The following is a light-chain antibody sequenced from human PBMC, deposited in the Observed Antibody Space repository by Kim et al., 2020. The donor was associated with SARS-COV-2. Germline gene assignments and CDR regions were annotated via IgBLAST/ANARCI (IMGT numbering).Light chain of an antibody. CDR3: NSRDSSGNHWV. V-gene: IGLV3-19*01. CDR2: GKN. Sequence: SSELTQDPAVSVALGQTVRITCQGDSLRTSYASWYQQKPGQAPVLVLYGKNNRPSGIPDRFSGSSSVNTASLTITGAQAEDEADYYCNSRDSSGNHWVFGGGTKLTVL. J-gene: IGLJ3*02. CDR1: SLRTSY.